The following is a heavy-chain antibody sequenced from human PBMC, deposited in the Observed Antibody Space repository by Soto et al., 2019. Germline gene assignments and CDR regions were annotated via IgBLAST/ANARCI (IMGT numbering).Heavy chain of an antibody. D-gene: IGHD3-3*01. CDR3: ARDDFWSGYPY. CDR1: GGSISSGDYY. V-gene: IGHV4-30-4*01. CDR2: IYYSGST. J-gene: IGHJ4*02. Sequence: PSETLSLSCTVSGGSISSGDYYWSWIRQPPGKGLEWIGYIYYSGSTYYNPSLKSRVTISVDTSKNQFSLKLSSVTAADTAVYYCARDDFWSGYPYWGQGTLVTVSS.